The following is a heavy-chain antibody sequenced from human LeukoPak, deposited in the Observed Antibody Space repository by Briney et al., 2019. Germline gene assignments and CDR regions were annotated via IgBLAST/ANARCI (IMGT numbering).Heavy chain of an antibody. CDR3: ARGGRLVPAAIRAFDI. J-gene: IGHJ3*02. V-gene: IGHV1-2*02. CDR1: GYTFTGYY. D-gene: IGHD2-2*02. Sequence: ASVKVSCKASGYTFTGYYMYWVRQAPGQGLEWMGWINPNSGGTNYAQKFQGRVTMTRDTSKSQFSLKLSSVTAADTAVYYCARGGRLVPAAIRAFDIWGQGTMVTVSS. CDR2: INPNSGGT.